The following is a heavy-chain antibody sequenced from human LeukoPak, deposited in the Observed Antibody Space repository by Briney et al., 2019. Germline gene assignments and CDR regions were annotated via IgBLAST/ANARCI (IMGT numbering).Heavy chain of an antibody. J-gene: IGHJ4*02. D-gene: IGHD6-6*01. CDR2: ISYDGSNK. V-gene: IGHV3-30*03. CDR3: ASELYSSSARGYFDY. CDR1: GFTFSSYW. Sequence: GGSLRLSCAASGFTFSSYWMSWVRQAPGKGLEWVAVISYDGSNKYYADSVKGRFTISRDNSKNTLYLQMNSLRAEDTAVYYCASELYSSSARGYFDYWGQGTLVTVSS.